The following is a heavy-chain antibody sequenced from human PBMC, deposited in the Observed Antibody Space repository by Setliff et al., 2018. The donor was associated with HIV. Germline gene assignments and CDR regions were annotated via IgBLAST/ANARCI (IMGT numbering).Heavy chain of an antibody. V-gene: IGHV4-59*11. J-gene: IGHJ6*04. Sequence: SETLSLTCTVSGGSISSHYWSWIRQPPGKGLEWIGYIYYSGSTNYNPSLKSRVTISVDTSNNQFSLKLSSVTAADTAVYCCARDRGTIIRGVILGMDVWGKGTTVTVSS. CDR2: IYYSGST. CDR1: GGSISSHY. CDR3: ARDRGTIIRGVILGMDV. D-gene: IGHD3-10*01.